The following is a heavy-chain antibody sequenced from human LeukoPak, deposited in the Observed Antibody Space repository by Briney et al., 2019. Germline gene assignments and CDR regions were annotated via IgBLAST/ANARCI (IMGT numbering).Heavy chain of an antibody. CDR2: INHSGST. D-gene: IGHD4-17*01. J-gene: IGHJ6*03. CDR1: GGSFSGYY. Sequence: PSETLSLTCAVYGGSFSGYYWSWIRQPPGKGLEWIGEINHSGSTNYNPSLKSRVTISVDTSKNQFSLKLSSVTAADTAVYYCARGATVTSLGHYYYYYMDVWGKGTTVTVSS. CDR3: ARGATVTSLGHYYYYYMDV. V-gene: IGHV4-34*01.